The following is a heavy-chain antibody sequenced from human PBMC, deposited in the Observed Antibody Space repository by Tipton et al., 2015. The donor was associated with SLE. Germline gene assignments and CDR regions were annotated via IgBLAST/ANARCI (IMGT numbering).Heavy chain of an antibody. CDR2: ISTSGGDI. D-gene: IGHD5-12*01. V-gene: IGHV3-11*01. Sequence: SLRLSCTASGFTFRDYYMTWIRQAPGKGLEWLSYISTSGGDILYADSVEGRFTISRDNAKNSLSLQMNSLRAEDTAVYFCARQIVASGLFDYWAQGTLVTVSS. J-gene: IGHJ4*02. CDR3: ARQIVASGLFDY. CDR1: GFTFRDYY.